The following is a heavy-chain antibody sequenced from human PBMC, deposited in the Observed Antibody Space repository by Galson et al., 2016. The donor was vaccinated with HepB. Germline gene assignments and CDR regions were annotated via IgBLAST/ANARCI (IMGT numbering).Heavy chain of an antibody. J-gene: IGHJ4*02. CDR1: GFTFTNYW. V-gene: IGHV3-7*01. CDR2: IKEDGTEK. CDR3: AREGLADGSYFDY. D-gene: IGHD5-24*01. Sequence: SLRLSCAASGFTFTNYWMTWVRQAPGKGLEWAASIKEDGTEKCYADSVKGRFTISRDNARNSLYLQMNSLRAEDTGIYYCAREGLADGSYFDYWGRGTLVTVS.